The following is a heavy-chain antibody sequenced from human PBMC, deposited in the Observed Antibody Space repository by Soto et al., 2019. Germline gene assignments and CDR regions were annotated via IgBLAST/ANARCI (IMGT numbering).Heavy chain of an antibody. CDR2: ISGRSTVI. J-gene: IGHJ4*02. CDR3: ARVRSGSYYYLAY. Sequence: EVQLVDSGGGFVQPGGSLRLSCAASGFTFDTFSMNWLRQAPGKGLEWVSYISGRSTVIYYADSVKGRFTISRDNAKNSLYLQMNSLRDEDSAVYYCARVRSGSYYYLAYWGQGTLVTVSS. D-gene: IGHD1-26*01. V-gene: IGHV3-48*02. CDR1: GFTFDTFS.